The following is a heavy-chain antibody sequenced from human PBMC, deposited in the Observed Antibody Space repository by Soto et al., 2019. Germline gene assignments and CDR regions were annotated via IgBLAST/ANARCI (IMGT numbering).Heavy chain of an antibody. CDR1: GFTFSSYA. CDR2: ISYDGSNK. CDR3: ARGHYGDYGFSYYYGMDV. D-gene: IGHD4-17*01. V-gene: IGHV3-30-3*01. J-gene: IGHJ6*02. Sequence: GGSLRLSCAASGFTFSSYAMHWVRQAPGKGLEWVAVISYDGSNKYYADSVKGRFTISRDNSKNTLYLQMNSLRAEDTAVYYCARGHYGDYGFSYYYGMDVWGQGTTVTVSS.